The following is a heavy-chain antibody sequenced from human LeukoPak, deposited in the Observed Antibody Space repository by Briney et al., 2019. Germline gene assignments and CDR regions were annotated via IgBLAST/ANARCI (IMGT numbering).Heavy chain of an antibody. CDR1: GFTVSSNY. CDR3: ASLPPNDAFDI. V-gene: IGHV3-66*01. CDR2: IYSGGST. J-gene: IGHJ3*02. Sequence: GGSLRLSCAASGFTVSSNYMSWVRQAPVKGLEWVSVIYSGGSTYYADSVKGRFTISRDNSKNTLYLQMNSLRAEDTAVYYCASLPPNDAFDIWGQGTMVTVSS.